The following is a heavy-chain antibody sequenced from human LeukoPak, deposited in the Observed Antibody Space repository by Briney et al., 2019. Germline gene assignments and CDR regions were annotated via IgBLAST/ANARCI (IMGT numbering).Heavy chain of an antibody. CDR3: ARGRSITLLRGVAMSDGFDI. CDR1: GFTFSNYG. V-gene: IGHV3-21*06. D-gene: IGHD3-10*01. CDR2: TDTSGRYV. J-gene: IGHJ3*02. Sequence: PGGSLRLSCAASGFTFSNYGVNWVRQAPGKGLEWVSFTDTSGRYVYYGDSVKGRFTIFRDNAKNLLFLQMNGLRAEDTALYYCARGRSITLLRGVAMSDGFDIWGQGAMVAVSS.